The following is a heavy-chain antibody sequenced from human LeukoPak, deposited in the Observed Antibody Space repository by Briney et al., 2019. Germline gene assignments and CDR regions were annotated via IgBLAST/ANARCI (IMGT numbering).Heavy chain of an antibody. J-gene: IGHJ6*03. D-gene: IGHD3-22*01. CDR2: INTDGSST. CDR1: GFIFSSYW. Sequence: GGSLRLSCAASGFIFSSYWMHWVRQAPGKGLVWVSRINTDGSSTSYADSVKGRFTISRDNAKNTLYLQMNSLRAEDTAVYHCARDRGLTYYYDSSGYRPMDVWGKGTTVTVSS. V-gene: IGHV3-74*01. CDR3: ARDRGLTYYYDSSGYRPMDV.